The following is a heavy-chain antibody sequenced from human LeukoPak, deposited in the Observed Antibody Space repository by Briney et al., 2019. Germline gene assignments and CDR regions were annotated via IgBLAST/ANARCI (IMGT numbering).Heavy chain of an antibody. J-gene: IGHJ6*03. V-gene: IGHV3-23*01. CDR3: ANPFSTPRSNYYIDV. CDR1: GFTFSSYA. D-gene: IGHD2-2*01. Sequence: GGSLRLSCAASGFTFSSYAMSWVRQAPGKGLEWVSAISGSGDSTYYADSVKGRFTISRDNSKSTLYLQMNSLRAEDTAVYYCANPFSTPRSNYYIDVWGKGTTVTVSS. CDR2: ISGSGDST.